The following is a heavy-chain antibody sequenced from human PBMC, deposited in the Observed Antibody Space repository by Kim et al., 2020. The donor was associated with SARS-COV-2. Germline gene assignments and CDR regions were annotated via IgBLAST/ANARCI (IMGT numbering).Heavy chain of an antibody. CDR3: ARAANDFWSGYRYYFDY. CDR2: IYYSGNT. D-gene: IGHD3-3*01. Sequence: SETLSLTCTVSGGSVSSGSYFWSWIRQPPGKGLEWIGYIYYSGNTNYNPSLKSRVTMSVDTSKNQFSLKLRSVTAADTAVYYCARAANDFWSGYRYYFDYWGQRTLVTVSS. V-gene: IGHV4-61*01. CDR1: GGSVSSGSYF. J-gene: IGHJ4*02.